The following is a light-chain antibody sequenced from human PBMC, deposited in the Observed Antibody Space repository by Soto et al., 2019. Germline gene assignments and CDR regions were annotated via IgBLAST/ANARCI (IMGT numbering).Light chain of an antibody. CDR2: GNS. J-gene: IGLJ2*01. CDR1: SSNIGAGYD. Sequence: QLPSVSGAPGQRVTISCTGSSSNIGAGYDVHWYQQFPGTAPKLLIYGNSNRPSGVPDRFSGSKSGTSASLAITGLQAEDEADYYCQSYDSSLSGVVFGGGTKLTVL. CDR3: QSYDSSLSGVV. V-gene: IGLV1-40*01.